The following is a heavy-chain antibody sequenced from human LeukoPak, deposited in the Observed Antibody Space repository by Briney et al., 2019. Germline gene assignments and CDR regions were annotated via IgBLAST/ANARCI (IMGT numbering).Heavy chain of an antibody. J-gene: IGHJ6*03. CDR2: IIPIFGTA. CDR1: GGTFSSYA. V-gene: IGHV1-69*06. D-gene: IGHD2-15*01. CDR3: ARDGGLYCSGGNCYGGLDYYYYMDA. Sequence: ASVKVSCKASGGTFSSYAISWVRQAPGQGLEWMGGIIPIFGTANYAQKFQGRVTITADKSTSTAYMELSSLRSEDTAVYYCARDGGLYCSGGNCYGGLDYYYYMDAWGKGTTVTVSS.